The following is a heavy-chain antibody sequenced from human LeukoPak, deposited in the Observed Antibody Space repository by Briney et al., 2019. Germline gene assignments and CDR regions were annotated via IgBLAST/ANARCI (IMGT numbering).Heavy chain of an antibody. V-gene: IGHV4-59*01. J-gene: IGHJ4*02. Sequence: PSETLSLTCNVSGGSISSYYWSWIRQPPGKGLEWIGYIYNSGSTIYNPSLKSRATISVDTSKNQFSLRLSSVTAVDTAVYYCVRDRELNYWGQGTLVTVSS. CDR1: GGSISSYY. D-gene: IGHD1-26*01. CDR3: VRDRELNY. CDR2: IYNSGST.